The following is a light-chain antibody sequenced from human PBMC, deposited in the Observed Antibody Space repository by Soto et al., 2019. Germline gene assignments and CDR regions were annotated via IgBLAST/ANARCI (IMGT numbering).Light chain of an antibody. CDR2: DAS. CDR1: QSVGRNY. V-gene: IGKV3-20*01. J-gene: IGKJ4*01. CDR3: QQYASSPLT. Sequence: EIVLTQSPVTLSVSPGERATLSCRASQSVGRNYLAWYQQKPGQAPRLLIYDASSRATGIPHRFSGSGSGTDFTLTISRLEPEDFAVYSCQQYASSPLTFGGGTKVEAK.